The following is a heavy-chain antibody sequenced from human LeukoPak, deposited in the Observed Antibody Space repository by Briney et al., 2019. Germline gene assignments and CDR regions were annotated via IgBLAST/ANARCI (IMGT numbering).Heavy chain of an antibody. J-gene: IGHJ3*02. CDR1: GFSFSSYA. CDR3: AKTRDRTATDIIGRAFDM. CDR2: ISGNGGTT. D-gene: IGHD5-24*01. Sequence: PGGSLRLSCTASGFSFSSYAMSWVRRAPGKGLEWVSAISGNGGTTYYAASVKGRFTISRDESKNALYLRISSLRVEDTAVYYCAKTRDRTATDIIGRAFDMWGQGTMVTVSS. V-gene: IGHV3-23*01.